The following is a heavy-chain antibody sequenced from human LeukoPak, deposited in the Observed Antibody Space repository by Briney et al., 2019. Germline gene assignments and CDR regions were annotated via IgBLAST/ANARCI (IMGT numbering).Heavy chain of an antibody. CDR2: ISSSSSYI. J-gene: IGHJ5*02. CDR1: GFTFSSYS. Sequence: MPGRSLRLSCAASGFTFSSYSMNWVCQAPGKGLEWGSSISSSSSYIYYADSVKGRFTISRDNAKNSLYLQMNSLRAEDTAVYYCARGYSSSWYLGWFDPWGQGTLVTVSS. V-gene: IGHV3-21*01. D-gene: IGHD6-13*01. CDR3: ARGYSSSWYLGWFDP.